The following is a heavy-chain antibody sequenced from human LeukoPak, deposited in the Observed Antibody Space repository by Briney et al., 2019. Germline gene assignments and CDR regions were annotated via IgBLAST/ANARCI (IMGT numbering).Heavy chain of an antibody. CDR1: GFTFSSYA. Sequence: GGSLRLSCAASGFTFSSYAMSWVRQAPGKGLEWVSTIGAAGVHTFYADSVKGRFTISRDNSKNTLYLQMNSLRAEDTAVYYCAKLGDGRFDYWGQGTLVTVSS. J-gene: IGHJ4*02. D-gene: IGHD3-16*01. CDR3: AKLGDGRFDY. CDR2: IGAAGVHT. V-gene: IGHV3-23*01.